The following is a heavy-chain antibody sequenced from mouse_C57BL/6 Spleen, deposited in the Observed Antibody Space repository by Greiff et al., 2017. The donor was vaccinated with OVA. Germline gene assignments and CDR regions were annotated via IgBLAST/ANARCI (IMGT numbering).Heavy chain of an antibody. CDR2: IRLKSDNYAT. J-gene: IGHJ3*01. V-gene: IGHV6-3*01. CDR3: TENYSNYAWFAY. D-gene: IGHD2-5*01. CDR1: GFTFSNYW. Sequence: EVKLVESGGGLVQPGGSMKLSCVASGFTFSNYWMNWVRQSPEKGLEWVAQIRLKSDNYATHYAESVKGRFTISRDDSKSSVYLQMNNLRAEDTGIYYCTENYSNYAWFAYWGQGTLVTVSA.